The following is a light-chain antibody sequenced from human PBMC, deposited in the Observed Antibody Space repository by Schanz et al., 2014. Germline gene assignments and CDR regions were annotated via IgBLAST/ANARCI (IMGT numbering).Light chain of an antibody. Sequence: QSVLTQPASVSGSPGQSITISCTGSSNDVGSYNLVSWYQLHPGKAPKLIISEAYKRPSGVSSRFSGSKSGNTASLTVSGLQAEDEADYYCCSFAGSHTWIFGGGTKLTVL. CDR1: SNDVGSYNL. J-gene: IGLJ2*01. CDR2: EAY. CDR3: CSFAGSHTWI. V-gene: IGLV2-23*01.